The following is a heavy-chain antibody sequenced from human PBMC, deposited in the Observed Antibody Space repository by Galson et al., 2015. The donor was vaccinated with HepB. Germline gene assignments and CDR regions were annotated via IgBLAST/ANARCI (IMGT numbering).Heavy chain of an antibody. J-gene: IGHJ5*02. D-gene: IGHD4-11*01. CDR1: GDSVSSNSAA. CDR2: TYYRSKWYN. CDR3: ARGEYDYSNFFDP. Sequence: CAISGDSVSSNSAAWNWIRQSPSRGLEWLGRTYYRSKWYNEYALSVKSRISINPDTPKNQFSLKLSSVTAADTAVYYCARGEYDYSNFFDPWGQGTLVTVSS. V-gene: IGHV6-1*01.